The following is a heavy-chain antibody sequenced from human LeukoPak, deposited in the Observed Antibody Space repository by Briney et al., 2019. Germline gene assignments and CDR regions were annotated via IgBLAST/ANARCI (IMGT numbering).Heavy chain of an antibody. V-gene: IGHV3-23*01. Sequence: GRSLRLSCAASGFTFSSYAMSWVRQAPGRGLEWISGISGRGGSTYYADSVKGRFTLSRDNSKNTLYLQMNSLRAEDTAVYYCAKDQTVAAPNYFDYWGQGILVTVSS. D-gene: IGHD6-19*01. CDR3: AKDQTVAAPNYFDY. CDR1: GFTFSSYA. J-gene: IGHJ4*02. CDR2: ISGRGGST.